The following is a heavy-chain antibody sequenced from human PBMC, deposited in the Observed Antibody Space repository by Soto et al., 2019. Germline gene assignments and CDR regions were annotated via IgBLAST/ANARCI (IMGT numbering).Heavy chain of an antibody. J-gene: IGHJ4*02. Sequence: QVQLVQSGVEVKKPGASVKVSCKPMCYIFTNYGLSWVRQAPGEGPEWLGWISAYNGHTKYAPKVQDRVTRTTDTSATPAYLELRSMRPGDAVVYYFVRGDVGAFEHWCQGNLVLVSS. V-gene: IGHV1-18*01. D-gene: IGHD3-16*01. CDR2: ISAYNGHT. CDR3: VRGDVGAFEH. CDR1: CYIFTNYG.